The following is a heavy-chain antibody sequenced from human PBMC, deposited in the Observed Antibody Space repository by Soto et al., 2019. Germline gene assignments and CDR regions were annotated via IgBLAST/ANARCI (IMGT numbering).Heavy chain of an antibody. Sequence: LRLSCAAAAFTFSTDAMSCGRQGPGKGLKGVSSISGGGDSTYYADSVKGRFTVAGDNSKHTLDVQMSSLRAEDTALYYCAKTDGSDGRYDDFAIWG. V-gene: IGHV3-23*01. D-gene: IGHD3-16*02. J-gene: IGHJ3*02. CDR1: AFTFSTDA. CDR3: AKTDGSDGRYDDFAI. CDR2: ISGGGDST.